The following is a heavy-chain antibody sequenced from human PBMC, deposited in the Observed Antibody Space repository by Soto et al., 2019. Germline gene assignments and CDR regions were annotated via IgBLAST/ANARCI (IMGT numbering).Heavy chain of an antibody. V-gene: IGHV3-74*01. CDR3: GRDGDDYFGWSCRYSSRYYYYYYGMDV. D-gene: IGHD3-16*02. Sequence: EVQLVESGGGLVQPGGSLRLSCAASGFTFSSYWMHWVRQAPGKGLVWVSRINSDGSSTSYADSVKGRFTISRDNAKNTMYLLMNNLRGADTAVLYCGRDGDDYFGWSCRYSSRYYYYYYGMDVWGQGTTVTVSS. CDR2: INSDGSST. J-gene: IGHJ6*02. CDR1: GFTFSSYW.